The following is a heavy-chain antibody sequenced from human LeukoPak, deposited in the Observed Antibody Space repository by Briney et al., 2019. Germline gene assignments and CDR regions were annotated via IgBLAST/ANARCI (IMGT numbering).Heavy chain of an antibody. V-gene: IGHV4-38-2*02. D-gene: IGHD2-2*01. J-gene: IGHJ4*02. CDR3: ARRYRSSTTCGTVDY. Sequence: SETLSLTCTVSGYSISSGYYWGWILQPPGKGLEWIVSIYHSGSTNYHPSLKSRVTISTDTSKNQFSLRLTSVTAADTAVYYCARRYRSSTTCGTVDYWGQGTLVTVSS. CDR2: IYHSGST. CDR1: GYSISSGYY.